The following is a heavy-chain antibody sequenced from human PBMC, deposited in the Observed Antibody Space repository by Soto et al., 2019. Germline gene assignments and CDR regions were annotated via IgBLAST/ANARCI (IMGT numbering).Heavy chain of an antibody. V-gene: IGHV4-34*01. CDR2: INHSGST. Sequence: LSLSCAVYGGSFSGYYWSWTRQPQGKGLEWIGEINHSGSTNYNPSLKSPVTISVDTSKNQFSLPLRSATAAATAAYYCARVDRYCGGDCYSYYSGGMDVWGQGTTVTDSS. D-gene: IGHD2-21*02. J-gene: IGHJ6*02. CDR3: ARVDRYCGGDCYSYYSGGMDV. CDR1: GGSFSGYY.